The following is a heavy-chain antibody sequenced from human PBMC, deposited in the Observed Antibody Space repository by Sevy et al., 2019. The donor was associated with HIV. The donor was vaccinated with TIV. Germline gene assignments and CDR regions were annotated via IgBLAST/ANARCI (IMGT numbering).Heavy chain of an antibody. V-gene: IGHV4-59*01. J-gene: IGHJ6*02. D-gene: IGHD4-4*01. CDR1: GDSISGYY. CDR2: FYYSRST. CDR3: ARAYREYYYGMDV. Sequence: SETLSLTCTVSGDSISGYYWSWIRQPPGKGLEWIGYFYYSRSTNYNPSLKSRVTISVDTSKNQVPLKVSSVTTAETAVYYCARAYREYYYGMDVWGQGTTVTVSS.